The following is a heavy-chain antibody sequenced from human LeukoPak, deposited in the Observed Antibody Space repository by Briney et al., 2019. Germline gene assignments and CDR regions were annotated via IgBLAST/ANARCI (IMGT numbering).Heavy chain of an antibody. V-gene: IGHV3-74*01. CDR2: INSDGSTT. J-gene: IGHJ4*02. D-gene: IGHD3-10*01. CDR1: GFTFSSAW. Sequence: GGSLRLSCAASGFTFSSAWMHWVRQAPGKGLVCVSRINSDGSTTSYADSVKGRFTISRDNAKNTLYLQMNSLRAEDTAVYYCARDLTGNVLDYWGQGTLVTISS. CDR3: ARDLTGNVLDY.